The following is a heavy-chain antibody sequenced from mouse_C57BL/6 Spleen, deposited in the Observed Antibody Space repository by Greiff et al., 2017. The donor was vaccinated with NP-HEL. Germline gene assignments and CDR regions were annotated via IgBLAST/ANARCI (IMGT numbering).Heavy chain of an antibody. Sequence: QVQLKQPGAELVKPGASVKLSCKASGYTFTSYWMHWVKQRPGQGLEWIGMIHPNSGSTNYNEKFKSKATLTVDKSSTTAYMQLSSLTSEDSAVYYCARDGAYYGNYEGYWGQGTTLTVSS. D-gene: IGHD2-10*01. CDR3: ARDGAYYGNYEGY. V-gene: IGHV1-64*01. CDR1: GYTFTSYW. J-gene: IGHJ2*01. CDR2: IHPNSGST.